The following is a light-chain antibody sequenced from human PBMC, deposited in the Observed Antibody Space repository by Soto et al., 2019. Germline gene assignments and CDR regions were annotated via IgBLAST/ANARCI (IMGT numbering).Light chain of an antibody. V-gene: IGLV2-14*03. CDR1: ASDLGAYKY. CDR2: EVS. Sequence: QSVLTQPASVSGSPGQSITISCTGTASDLGAYKYVSWYQQHPDKAPKLILYEVSRRPSGVSNRFSGSKSGNTASLTISGLLAEDEADYSCSSYTNTRTLVFGTGTKVT. CDR3: SSYTNTRTLV. J-gene: IGLJ1*01.